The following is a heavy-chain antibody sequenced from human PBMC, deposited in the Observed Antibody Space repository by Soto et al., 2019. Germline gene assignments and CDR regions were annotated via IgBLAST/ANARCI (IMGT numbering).Heavy chain of an antibody. Sequence: GASVKVSCRASGYTFTSYGISWVRQAPGQGLEWMGWISAYNGNTNYAQKLQGRVTMTTDASTSTAYMELSNLRSDDTAMYYCARSPFAGSDAFDIWGQGTMVTVSS. CDR1: GYTFTSYG. CDR3: ARSPFAGSDAFDI. CDR2: ISAYNGNT. D-gene: IGHD1-1*01. J-gene: IGHJ3*02. V-gene: IGHV1-18*01.